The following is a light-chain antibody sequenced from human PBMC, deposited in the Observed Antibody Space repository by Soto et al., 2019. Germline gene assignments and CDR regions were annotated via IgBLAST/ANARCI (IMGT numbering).Light chain of an antibody. J-gene: IGLJ1*01. CDR1: SSDVGSYNL. CDR2: EVS. V-gene: IGLV2-23*02. CDR3: CSYAGSSFYV. Sequence: QSALTQPASVSGSPGQSITISCTGTSSDVGSYNLVSWYQQHPGKAPKLMIYEVSKRPSGVSNRFSGSKSGNTASLTISGLQAEDEADDDCCSYAGSSFYVFGTGTKVTVL.